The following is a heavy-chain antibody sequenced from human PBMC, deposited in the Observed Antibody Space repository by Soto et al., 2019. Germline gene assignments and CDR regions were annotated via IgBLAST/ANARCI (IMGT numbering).Heavy chain of an antibody. Sequence: GGSLRLSCATSGFIFNDYYMHWIRQAPGKGLEWVGFIRSKAYGGTTEYAASVKGRFTISRDDSKSIAYLQMNSLKTEDTAVYYCTRSRSYWGQGTLVTVSS. CDR3: TRSRSY. D-gene: IGHD1-1*01. J-gene: IGHJ4*02. V-gene: IGHV3-49*03. CDR1: GFIFNDYY. CDR2: IRSKAYGGTT.